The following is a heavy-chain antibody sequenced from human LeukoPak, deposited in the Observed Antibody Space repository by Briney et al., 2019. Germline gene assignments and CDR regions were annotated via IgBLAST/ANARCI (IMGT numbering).Heavy chain of an antibody. J-gene: IGHJ4*02. CDR1: GGSISSSNW. D-gene: IGHD6-19*01. Sequence: RASETLSLTCAVSGGSISSSNWWSWVRQPPGKGLECIGEIYHSGSTNYNPSLKSRVTISVDKSKNQFSLKLSSVTAADTAVYYCARGIAVAGNYFEYWGQGTLVTVSS. CDR3: ARGIAVAGNYFEY. CDR2: IYHSGST. V-gene: IGHV4-4*02.